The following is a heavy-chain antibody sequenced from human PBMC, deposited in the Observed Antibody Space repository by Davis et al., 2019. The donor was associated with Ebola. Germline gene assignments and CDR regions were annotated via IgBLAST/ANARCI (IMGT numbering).Heavy chain of an antibody. CDR3: ARQSGRLLLWFGELFPYDAFDI. CDR1: GFTFSSYS. Sequence: GGSLRLSCAASGFTFSSYSMNWVRQAPGKGLEWVSYISSSSSTIYYADSVEGRFTISRHNAKNSLYLQMNSLRDEDTAVYYCARQSGRLLLWFGELFPYDAFDIWGQGTMVTVSS. CDR2: ISSSSSTI. D-gene: IGHD3-10*01. J-gene: IGHJ3*02. V-gene: IGHV3-48*02.